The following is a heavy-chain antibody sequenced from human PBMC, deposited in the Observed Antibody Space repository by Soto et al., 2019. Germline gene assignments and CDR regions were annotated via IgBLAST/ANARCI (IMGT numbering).Heavy chain of an antibody. V-gene: IGHV3-30*18. CDR2: ISYDGSNK. Sequence: GGSLRLSCAASGFAFSGFDMYWVRQAPGKGLEWVAVISYDGSNKYYVDSVKGRFIISRDNSKNTLSLQMNNLGPEDTAVYYCAKDFYGMDFWGPGTTVTVSS. CDR3: AKDFYGMDF. CDR1: GFAFSGFD. J-gene: IGHJ6*02.